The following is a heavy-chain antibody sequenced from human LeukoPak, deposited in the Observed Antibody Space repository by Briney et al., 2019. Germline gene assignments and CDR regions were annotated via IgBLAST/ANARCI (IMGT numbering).Heavy chain of an antibody. Sequence: PETLSLTCTVSGGSISSYYWSWIRQPAGKGLEWIGRIYTSGSTNYNPSLKSRVTMSVDTSKNQFSLKLSSVTAADTAVYYCARDDYDSSGYYYYYYYTDVWGKGTTVTVSS. J-gene: IGHJ6*03. CDR1: GGSISSYY. CDR3: ARDDYDSSGYYYYYYYTDV. V-gene: IGHV4-4*07. D-gene: IGHD3-22*01. CDR2: IYTSGST.